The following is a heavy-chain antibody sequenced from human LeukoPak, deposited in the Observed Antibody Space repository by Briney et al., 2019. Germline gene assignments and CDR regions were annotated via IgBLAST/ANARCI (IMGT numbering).Heavy chain of an antibody. V-gene: IGHV3-23*01. CDR2: ISGSGGFT. D-gene: IGHD3-10*01. CDR1: GFTFSSHA. CDR3: AKRALLGFGELYYFDY. J-gene: IGHJ4*02. Sequence: GGSLRLSCAASGFTFSSHAMSWVRQAPGKGLEWVSVISGSGGFTYYADSVKGRFTISRDNSKNTLYLQMNSLRAEDTAVYYCAKRALLGFGELYYFDYWGQGTLVTVSS.